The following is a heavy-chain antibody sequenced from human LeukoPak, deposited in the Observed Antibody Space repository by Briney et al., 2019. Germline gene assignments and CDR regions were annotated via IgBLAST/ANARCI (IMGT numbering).Heavy chain of an antibody. Sequence: SETLSLTCTVSGGSIGSYYWNWIRQPPGKGLEWIGYISYSGSTSYNPSLKSRVTISVDTSKNQFSLKLSSVTAADTAVYYCARGAIQPDYWGQGTLVTVSS. CDR3: ARGAIQPDY. D-gene: IGHD5-18*01. CDR2: ISYSGST. CDR1: GGSIGSYY. J-gene: IGHJ4*02. V-gene: IGHV4-59*01.